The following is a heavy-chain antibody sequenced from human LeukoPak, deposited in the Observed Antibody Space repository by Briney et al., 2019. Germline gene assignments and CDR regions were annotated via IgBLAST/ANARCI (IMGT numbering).Heavy chain of an antibody. Sequence: SETLSLTCAVYGGSFSVYYWSWIRQPPGKGLEWIGEINHSGSTNYNPSLKSRVTISVDTSKNQFSLKLSSVTAADTAVYYCARGDIVTTIVFDYWGQGTLVTVSS. V-gene: IGHV4-34*01. CDR3: ARGDIVTTIVFDY. CDR2: INHSGST. D-gene: IGHD5-12*01. CDR1: GGSFSVYY. J-gene: IGHJ4*02.